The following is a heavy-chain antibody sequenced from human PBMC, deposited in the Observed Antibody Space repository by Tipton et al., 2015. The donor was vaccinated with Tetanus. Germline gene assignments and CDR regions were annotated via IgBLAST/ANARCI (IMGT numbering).Heavy chain of an antibody. CDR1: GYTFTSYY. CDR2: IKPSGGST. Sequence: QSGPEVKKPGASVKVSCKASGYTFTSYYMHWVRQAPGQGLEWMGIIKPSGGSTSYAQKFQGRVTMTRDTSTSTVYMELSSLRSEDTAVYYCARVFIAVAGHNWFDPWGQGTLITVSS. J-gene: IGHJ5*02. V-gene: IGHV1-46*01. CDR3: ARVFIAVAGHNWFDP. D-gene: IGHD6-19*01.